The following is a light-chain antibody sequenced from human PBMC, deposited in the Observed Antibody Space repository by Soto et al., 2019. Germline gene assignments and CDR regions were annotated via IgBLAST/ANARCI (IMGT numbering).Light chain of an antibody. Sequence: QSVVTQEPSLTVSPGGTVTLTCGSSTGAVTSGHFPYWFQQKPGQPPRTLIFDTSNKHSWTPARFSGSLLGGKAALALSGAQPEDEAEYYCLLSNSAAVVFGGGTKLTVL. CDR1: TGAVTSGHF. CDR3: LLSNSAAVV. CDR2: DTS. J-gene: IGLJ2*01. V-gene: IGLV7-46*01.